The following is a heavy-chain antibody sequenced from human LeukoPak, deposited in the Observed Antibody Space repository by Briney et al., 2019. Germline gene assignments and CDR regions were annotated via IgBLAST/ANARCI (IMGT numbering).Heavy chain of an antibody. CDR1: GYSFTSYW. J-gene: IGHJ3*02. D-gene: IGHD3-10*01. CDR2: IDPSDSYT. CDR3: ARQRYYYGSGRPNAFDI. V-gene: IGHV5-10-1*01. Sequence: GESLKISCKGSGYSFTSYWISWVRQMPGEGLEWMGRIDPSDSYTNYSPSFQGHVTISADKSISTAYLQWSSLKASDTAMYYCARQRYYYGSGRPNAFDIWGQGTMVTVSS.